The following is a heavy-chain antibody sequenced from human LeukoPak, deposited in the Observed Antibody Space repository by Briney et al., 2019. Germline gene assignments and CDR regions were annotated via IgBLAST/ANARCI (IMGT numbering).Heavy chain of an antibody. CDR3: ATGKGVYGSGSYLGY. Sequence: PSETLSLTCAVYGGSFSGYYWSWIRQPPGKGLEWIGEINHSGSTNYNPSLKSRVTISVDTSKNQFSLKLSPVTAADTAVFYCATGKGVYGSGSYLGYWGQGTLVTVSS. CDR1: GGSFSGYY. J-gene: IGHJ4*02. V-gene: IGHV4-34*01. D-gene: IGHD3-10*01. CDR2: INHSGST.